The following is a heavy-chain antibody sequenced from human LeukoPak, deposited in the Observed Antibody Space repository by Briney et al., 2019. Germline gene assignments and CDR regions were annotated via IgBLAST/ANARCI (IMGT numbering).Heavy chain of an antibody. D-gene: IGHD5/OR15-5a*01. Sequence: GGSLRLSCAASGFTFSSYGMHWVRQAPDKGLEWVAVIWYDGSNKYYADSVKGRFTISRDNSKNTLYLQMNSLRAEDTAVYYCARLYEDYYYGMDVWGQGTTVTVSS. J-gene: IGHJ6*02. CDR2: IWYDGSNK. V-gene: IGHV3-33*01. CDR3: ARLYEDYYYGMDV. CDR1: GFTFSSYG.